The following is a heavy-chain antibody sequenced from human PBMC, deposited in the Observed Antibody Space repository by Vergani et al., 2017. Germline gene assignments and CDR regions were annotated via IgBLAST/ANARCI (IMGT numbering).Heavy chain of an antibody. Sequence: EVQLVESGGGLVKPGGSLRLSCAASGFTFSSYSMNWVRQAPGKGLEWVSSISSSSSYIYYADSVKGRFTISRDNAKNSLYLDTSSLRAEDTAVYYCVRDVRVSRTWGQGTLVAVSS. CDR1: GFTFSSYS. J-gene: IGHJ3*01. V-gene: IGHV3-21*01. CDR2: ISSSSSYI. CDR3: VRDVRVSRT.